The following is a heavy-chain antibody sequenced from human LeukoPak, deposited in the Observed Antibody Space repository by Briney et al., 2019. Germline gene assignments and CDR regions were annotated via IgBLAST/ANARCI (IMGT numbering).Heavy chain of an antibody. Sequence: PGGSLRLSCEGSGFTFSTYWMSWVRQSPGKGLEWVANIRADGSERHYVDSVKGRFTISRDNAKNSLFLQMDSLRVEDTAAYHCARELLWFGGGGVDVWGQGTTVTVSS. CDR3: ARELLWFGGGGVDV. D-gene: IGHD3-10*01. CDR2: IRADGSER. CDR1: GFTFSTYW. V-gene: IGHV3-7*01. J-gene: IGHJ6*02.